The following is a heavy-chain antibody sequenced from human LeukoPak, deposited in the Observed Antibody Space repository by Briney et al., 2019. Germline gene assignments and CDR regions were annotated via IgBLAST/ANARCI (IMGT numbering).Heavy chain of an antibody. D-gene: IGHD3-10*01. CDR2: ISYDGSNK. CDR1: GFTFTSYG. V-gene: IGHV3-30*03. CDR3: EVISYYGSGSARDPGFDY. J-gene: IGHJ4*02. Sequence: PGGSLRLSCAASGFTFTSYGMHWVRQAPGKGLEWVAVISYDGSNKYYADSVKGRFTISRDNSKNTLYLQMNSLRSDDTAVYYCEVISYYGSGSARDPGFDYWGQGTLVTVSS.